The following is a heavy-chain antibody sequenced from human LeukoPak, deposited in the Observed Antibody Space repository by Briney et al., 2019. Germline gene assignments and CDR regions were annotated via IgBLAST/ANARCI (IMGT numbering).Heavy chain of an antibody. CDR1: GGSIRSYY. CDR2: IYYSGST. V-gene: IGHV4-59*08. J-gene: IGHJ4*02. D-gene: IGHD6-13*01. CDR3: ARRLSGPGIAAAGSGYYFDY. Sequence: PSETLSLTCTVSGGSIRSYYWSWIRQPPGKGLEWIGYIYYSGSTNYNPSLKSRVTISVDTSKNQFSLKLSSVTAADTAVYYCARRLSGPGIAAAGSGYYFDYWGQGTLVTVSS.